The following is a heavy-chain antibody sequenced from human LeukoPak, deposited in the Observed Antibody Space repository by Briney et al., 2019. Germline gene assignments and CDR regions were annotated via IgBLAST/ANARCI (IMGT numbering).Heavy chain of an antibody. D-gene: IGHD2-15*01. CDR3: ARSVPGPSCGGGSCPYFDF. V-gene: IGHV1-8*01. J-gene: IGHJ4*02. Sequence: GGSVKVSCKASGYTFTSYDINWVRQATGQGLEWMGWVNPNSGHTGFAQKVQGRVSMTTNTSISTAYMEVRSLKSEDTAVYYCARSVPGPSCGGGSCPYFDFWGQGTLVSVSS. CDR1: GYTFTSYD. CDR2: VNPNSGHT.